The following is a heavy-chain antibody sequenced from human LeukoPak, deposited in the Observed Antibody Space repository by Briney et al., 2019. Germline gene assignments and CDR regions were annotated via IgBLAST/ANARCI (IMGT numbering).Heavy chain of an antibody. D-gene: IGHD6-13*01. V-gene: IGHV4-39*07. CDR3: ARDRNRAGLLDY. J-gene: IGHJ4*02. CDR2: IYYSGST. CDR1: GGSISSSSYY. Sequence: SETLSLTCTVSGGSISSSSYYWGWIRQPPGKGLEWIGSIYYSGSTYYNPSLKSRVTISVDTSKNQFSLKLSSVTAADTAVYYCARDRNRAGLLDYWGQGTLVTVSS.